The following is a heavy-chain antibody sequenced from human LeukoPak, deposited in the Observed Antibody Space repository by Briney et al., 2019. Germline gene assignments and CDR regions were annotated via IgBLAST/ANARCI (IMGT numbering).Heavy chain of an antibody. J-gene: IGHJ5*02. Sequence: PGGSLRLSCSASGFTFSSYAMHWVRQAPGKGLEYVSAISSNGGSTYYADSVKGRFTISRDNSKNTLYLQMSSLRAEDTAVYYCARSPPAGWFDPWGQGTLVTVSS. CDR1: GFTFSSYA. CDR3: ARSPPAGWFDP. D-gene: IGHD1-14*01. CDR2: ISSNGGST. V-gene: IGHV3-64D*06.